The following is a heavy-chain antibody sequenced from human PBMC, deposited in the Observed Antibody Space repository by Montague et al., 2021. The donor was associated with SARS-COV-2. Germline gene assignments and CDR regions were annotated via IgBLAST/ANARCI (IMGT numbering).Heavy chain of an antibody. CDR2: XDWDDDK. Sequence: PALVKPTQTLTLTCTFSGFSLSTSGMCVSWIRQPPGKALEWLALXDWDDDKYYSTSLKTRLTISKDTSKNQVALTMTNMDPVDTATYYCARSHYDILTGYYTVFDYWGQGTLVTVSS. J-gene: IGHJ4*02. D-gene: IGHD3-9*01. CDR3: ARSHYDILTGYYTVFDY. CDR1: GFSLSTSGMC. V-gene: IGHV2-70*01.